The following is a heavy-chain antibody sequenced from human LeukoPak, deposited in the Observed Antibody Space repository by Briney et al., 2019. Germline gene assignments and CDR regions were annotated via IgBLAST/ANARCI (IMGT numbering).Heavy chain of an antibody. CDR1: VFTFSDYY. D-gene: IGHD3-3*01. J-gene: IGHJ6*03. CDR3: ARDEYYDFWSGPTDYYYYYYMDV. CDR2: ISSSGSTI. Sequence: PGGSLRLSCAASVFTFSDYYMSWISQAPGKGLEWVSYISSSGSTIYYADSVKGRFTISRDNAKNSLYLQMNSLRAEDTAVYYCARDEYYDFWSGPTDYYYYYYMDVWGKGTTVTVSS. V-gene: IGHV3-11*01.